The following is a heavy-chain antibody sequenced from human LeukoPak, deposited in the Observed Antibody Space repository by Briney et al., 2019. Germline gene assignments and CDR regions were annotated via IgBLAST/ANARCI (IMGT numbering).Heavy chain of an antibody. D-gene: IGHD2-2*01. CDR2: IRYDGSNK. CDR1: GFTFSSYG. V-gene: IGHV3-30*02. CDR3: AKGEEYCSSTSCQEDYFDY. Sequence: GGSLRLSCAASGFTFSSYGMHWVRQAPGKGLEGVAFIRYDGSNKYYADSVKGRFTISRDNSKNTLYLQMNSLRAEDTAVYYCAKGEEYCSSTSCQEDYFDYWGQGTLVTVSS. J-gene: IGHJ4*02.